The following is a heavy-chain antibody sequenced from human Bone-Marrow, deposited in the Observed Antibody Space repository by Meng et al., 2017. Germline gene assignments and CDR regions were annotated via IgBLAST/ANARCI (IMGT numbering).Heavy chain of an antibody. J-gene: IGHJ3*02. CDR1: GFTFSSYA. V-gene: IGHV3-30*07. CDR3: TIYTRGHI. CDR2: ISYDGSNK. D-gene: IGHD3-10*01. Sequence: GGSLRLSCAASGFTFSSYAMHWVRQAPGKGLEWVAVISYDGSNKYYADSVKGRFTISRDNSKNTLYLQMNSLETEDTALYYCTIYTRGHIWGQGSMVTVSS.